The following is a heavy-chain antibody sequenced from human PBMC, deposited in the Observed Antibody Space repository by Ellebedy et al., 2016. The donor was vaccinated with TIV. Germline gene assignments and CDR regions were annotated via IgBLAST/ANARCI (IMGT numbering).Heavy chain of an antibody. J-gene: IGHJ5*02. CDR2: IYKNGGT. CDR1: GFTVSDYF. V-gene: IGHV3-66*01. D-gene: IGHD3-16*01. CDR3: ARDPGGGGDYGDNWFDP. Sequence: GESLKISCAASGFTVSDYFMTWVRQAPGKGLEWVSLIYKNGGTNYTDSVNGRFTITRDDSKNTLYLQMNSLRAEETAVYYCARDPGGGGDYGDNWFDPWGQGTLVTVSS.